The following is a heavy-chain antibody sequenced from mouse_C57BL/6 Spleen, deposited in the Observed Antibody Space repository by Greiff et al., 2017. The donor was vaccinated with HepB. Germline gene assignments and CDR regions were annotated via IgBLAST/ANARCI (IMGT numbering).Heavy chain of an antibody. J-gene: IGHJ3*01. CDR1: GYSFTDYN. V-gene: IGHV1-39*01. CDR2: INPNYGTT. CDR3: YISNYGFAY. Sequence: VHVKQSGPELVKPGASVKISCKASGYSFTDYNMNWVKQSNGKSLEWIGVINPNYGTTSYNQKFKGKATLTVDQSSSTAYMQLNSLTSEDSAVYYPYISNYGFAYWGQGTLVTVSA. D-gene: IGHD2-5*01.